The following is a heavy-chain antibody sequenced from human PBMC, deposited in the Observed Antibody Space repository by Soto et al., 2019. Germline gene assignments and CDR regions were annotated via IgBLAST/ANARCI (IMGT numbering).Heavy chain of an antibody. J-gene: IGHJ4*02. D-gene: IGHD3-10*01. CDR2: INPSGGRT. Sequence: QVQLVQSGTEVKKPGASVKVSCKASGYNFTTHYMHWVRQAPGQGLEWMGIINPSGGRTTYALKFQGRVTMTSDTSTNTVYVELTSLRSEDTAIYFCARAGENYGSGTFSPPLRYYFNSWGQGTLVTVSS. CDR3: ARAGENYGSGTFSPPLRYYFNS. CDR1: GYNFTTHY. V-gene: IGHV1-46*01.